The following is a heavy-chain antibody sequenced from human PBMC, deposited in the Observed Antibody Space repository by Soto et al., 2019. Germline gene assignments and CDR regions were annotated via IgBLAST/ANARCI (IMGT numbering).Heavy chain of an antibody. J-gene: IGHJ4*02. V-gene: IGHV3-30*01. CDR3: ARDKGLLFGCNFDS. CDR2: VSYDGSKK. Sequence: QVQLVESGGGVVQPRRSLRLSCAASGFIFTSYIVHWVRQAPGKGLEWVASVSYDGSKKHYADSVKGRFSISRDNSKNPVYLQMNSLRTEDTAVYYCARDKGLLFGCNFDSWGQGALVTVSS. D-gene: IGHD3-16*01. CDR1: GFIFTSYI.